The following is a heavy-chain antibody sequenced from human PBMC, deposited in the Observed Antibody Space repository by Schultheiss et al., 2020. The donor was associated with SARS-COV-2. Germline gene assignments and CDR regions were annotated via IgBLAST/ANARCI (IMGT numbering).Heavy chain of an antibody. Sequence: GGSLRLSCAASGFTFGRSAMSWVRQAPGKGLEWVSGIRNIGDKTYYADSVRGRFTISRDNSKNTLYLQMNSLRAEDTAVYYCAKGGYGDYFDYWGQGTLVTVSS. D-gene: IGHD4-17*01. J-gene: IGHJ4*02. CDR1: GFTFGRSA. CDR3: AKGGYGDYFDY. CDR2: IRNIGDKT. V-gene: IGHV3-23*01.